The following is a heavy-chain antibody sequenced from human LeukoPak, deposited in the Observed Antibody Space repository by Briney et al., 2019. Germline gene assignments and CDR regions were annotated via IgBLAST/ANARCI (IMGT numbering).Heavy chain of an antibody. V-gene: IGHV4-59*12. J-gene: IGHJ4*02. Sequence: PSETLSLTCTVSGGSISSYYWSWIRQPPGKGLEWVGYIYYSGSTNYNPSLKSRVTISVDTSKNQFSLRLNSVTAADTAVYYCARGEGYTSTWYQPHFDYWGQGTLVTVSS. CDR3: ARGEGYTSTWYQPHFDY. CDR2: IYYSGST. CDR1: GGSISSYY. D-gene: IGHD6-13*01.